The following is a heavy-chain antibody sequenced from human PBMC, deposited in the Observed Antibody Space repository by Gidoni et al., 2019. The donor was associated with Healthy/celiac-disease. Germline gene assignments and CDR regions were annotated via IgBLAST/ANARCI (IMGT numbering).Heavy chain of an antibody. Sequence: QVQLVESGGGVVQPGRSLRLSCAASGFTFSSYGMHWARQAPGKGVEGVAVISYDGSKKYYADSVKGRFTISRDNSKNTLYLQMNSLRAEDTAVYYCATEGWELLIELDYWGQGTLVTVSS. CDR3: ATEGWELLIELDY. J-gene: IGHJ4*02. CDR2: ISYDGSKK. D-gene: IGHD1-26*01. V-gene: IGHV3-30*03. CDR1: GFTFSSYG.